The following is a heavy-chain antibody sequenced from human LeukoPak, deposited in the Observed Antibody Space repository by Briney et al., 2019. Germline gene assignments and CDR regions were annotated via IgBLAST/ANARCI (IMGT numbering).Heavy chain of an antibody. J-gene: IGHJ4*02. CDR1: GLTFDDYG. Sequence: PGGSLRLSCAASGLTFDDYGMSWVRQAPGKGLEWVSGINWNGGSTGYADSVKGRFTISRDNAKNSLYLQMNSLRAEDTALYYCARGLGDIVVVPAATPDYWGQGTLVTVSS. CDR2: INWNGGST. D-gene: IGHD2-2*01. V-gene: IGHV3-20*04. CDR3: ARGLGDIVVVPAATPDY.